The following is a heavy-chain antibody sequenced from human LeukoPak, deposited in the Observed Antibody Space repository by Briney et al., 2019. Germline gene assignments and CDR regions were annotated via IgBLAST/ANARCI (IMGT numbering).Heavy chain of an antibody. V-gene: IGHV3-7*01. CDR3: ARSRIGDY. CDR1: GFTFSTYW. Sequence: GGSLRLSWTVSGFTFSTYWMTWVRQAPAKGLEWVANIKQDGSEKYYVDSVKGRFTISRDNAKNSLYLQMNSLRAEDTAVYYCARSRIGDYWGQGTLVTVSS. CDR2: IKQDGSEK. J-gene: IGHJ4*02. D-gene: IGHD3-10*01.